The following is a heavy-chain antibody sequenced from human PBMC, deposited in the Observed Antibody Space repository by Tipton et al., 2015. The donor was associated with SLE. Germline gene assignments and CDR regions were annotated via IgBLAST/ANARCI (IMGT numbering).Heavy chain of an antibody. J-gene: IGHJ4*02. D-gene: IGHD1-26*01. Sequence: TLSLTCTVSVGSISSYDWSWIRQPAGKGLEWVGRINSSGSTNYNSSLKSRVTMSVDTSKRQFSLNLSSVTAADTAVYYCARGRTSLLWGQGTLVTVSS. CDR2: INSSGST. CDR1: VGSISSYD. CDR3: ARGRTSLL. V-gene: IGHV4-4*07.